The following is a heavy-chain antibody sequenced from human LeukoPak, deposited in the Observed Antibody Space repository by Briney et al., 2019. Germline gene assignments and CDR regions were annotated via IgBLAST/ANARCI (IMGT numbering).Heavy chain of an antibody. D-gene: IGHD6-19*01. V-gene: IGHV1-46*01. CDR3: ARGPKTGYSSGYLDY. J-gene: IGHJ4*02. CDR2: INPSGGST. CDR1: GYTFTSYY. Sequence: ASVKVSRKASGYTFTSYYMPWVRQAPGQGLEWMGIINPSGGSTSYAQKFQGRVTMTRDTSTSTVYMELSSLRSEDTAVYYCARGPKTGYSSGYLDYWGQGTLVTVSS.